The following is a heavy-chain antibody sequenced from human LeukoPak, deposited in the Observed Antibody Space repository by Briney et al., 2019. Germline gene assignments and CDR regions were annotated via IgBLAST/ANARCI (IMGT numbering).Heavy chain of an antibody. CDR3: ARAWGTMIVVVAFDI. CDR2: IIPILGIA. V-gene: IGHV1-69*02. CDR1: GGTFSSYT. J-gene: IGHJ3*02. D-gene: IGHD3-22*01. Sequence: SVKVSCKASGGTFSSYTISWVRQAPGQGLEWMGRIIPILGIANYAQKFQGRVTITAGKSTSTAYMELSSLRSDDTAVYYCARAWGTMIVVVAFDIWGQGTMVTVSS.